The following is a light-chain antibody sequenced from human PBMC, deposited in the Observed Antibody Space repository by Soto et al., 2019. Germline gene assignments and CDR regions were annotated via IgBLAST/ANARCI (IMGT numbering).Light chain of an antibody. CDR1: QSLLHSNGYNY. V-gene: IGKV2-28*01. Sequence: DIVMTRSPLSLPVTPGEPASISCRSSQSLLHSNGYNYLDWYLQKPGQSPQLLIYLGSNRASGVPDRFSGSGSGTDFTLKISRVEAEDVGVYYCMQALQTPLTFGGGTKWIS. CDR3: MQALQTPLT. CDR2: LGS. J-gene: IGKJ4*01.